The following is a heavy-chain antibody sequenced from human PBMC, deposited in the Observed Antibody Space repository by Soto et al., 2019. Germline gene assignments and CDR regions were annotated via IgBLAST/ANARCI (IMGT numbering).Heavy chain of an antibody. V-gene: IGHV3-13*01. J-gene: IGHJ6*03. CDR1: GFTFSSYD. CDR3: ARGITTVTRDYYYYYMDV. D-gene: IGHD4-4*01. CDR2: IGTAGDT. Sequence: PGGSLRLSCAASGFTFSSYDMHWVRQATGKGLEWVSAIGTAGDTYYPGSVKGRFTISRENAKNSLYLQMNSLRAGDTAVYYCARGITTVTRDYYYYYMDVWGKGTTVTVSS.